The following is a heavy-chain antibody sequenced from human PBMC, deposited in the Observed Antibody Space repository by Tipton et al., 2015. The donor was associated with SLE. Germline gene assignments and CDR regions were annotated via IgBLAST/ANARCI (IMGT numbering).Heavy chain of an antibody. V-gene: IGHV4-59*11. D-gene: IGHD5-24*01. CDR3: ARDPRDGYNVYFDY. J-gene: IGHJ4*02. Sequence: TLSLTCTVSGGSIRSHYWSWIRQPPGKGLEWIGYIYYSGSTNYNPSLKSRVTISVDTSKNQFSLKLSSVTAADTAVYYCARDPRDGYNVYFDYWGQGTLVTVSS. CDR1: GGSIRSHY. CDR2: IYYSGST.